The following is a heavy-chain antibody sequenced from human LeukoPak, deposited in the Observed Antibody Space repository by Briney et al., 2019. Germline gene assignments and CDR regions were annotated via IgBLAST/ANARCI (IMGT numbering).Heavy chain of an antibody. CDR3: ARDNIKIVGAIDAFDI. CDR2: IYYSGST. D-gene: IGHD1-26*01. J-gene: IGHJ3*02. V-gene: IGHV4-59*01. CDR1: GGSISSYY. Sequence: SETLSLTCTVSGGSISSYYWSWLRQPPGKGLEWIGYIYYSGSTNYNPSLKSRVTISVDTSKNQFSLKLTSVTAADTAVYYCARDNIKIVGAIDAFDIWGQGTMVTVSS.